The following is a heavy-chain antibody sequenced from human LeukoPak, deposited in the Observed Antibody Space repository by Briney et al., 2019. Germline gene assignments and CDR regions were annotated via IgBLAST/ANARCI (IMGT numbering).Heavy chain of an antibody. D-gene: IGHD3-22*01. CDR3: TSSYYDSSGYFWGDFDY. Sequence: PGRSLRLSCTASGFTFGDHAMSWCRQAPGKGLEWVGFIRSKAYGGTTEYAASVKGRFTISRDDSKSIAYLQMNSLKTEDTAVYYCTSSYYDSSGYFWGDFDYWGQGTLVTVSS. CDR2: IRSKAYGGTT. J-gene: IGHJ4*02. CDR1: GFTFGDHA. V-gene: IGHV3-49*03.